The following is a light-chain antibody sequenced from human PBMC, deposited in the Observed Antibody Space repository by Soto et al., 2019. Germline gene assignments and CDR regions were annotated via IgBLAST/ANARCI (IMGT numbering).Light chain of an antibody. CDR2: GAS. V-gene: IGKV3-15*01. J-gene: IGKJ4*01. CDR1: QSVSSN. CDR3: QQYNNWPSLT. Sequence: EIVMTQSPATLSVSPGERATLSCRASQSVSSNLAWYQQKPGQAPRLLIYGASPRATGIPARFSGSGSGTEFTLTISSLQSEDFAVYYCQQYNNWPSLTFGGGTKV.